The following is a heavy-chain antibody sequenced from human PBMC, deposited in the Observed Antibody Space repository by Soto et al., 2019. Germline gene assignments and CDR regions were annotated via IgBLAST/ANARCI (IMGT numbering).Heavy chain of an antibody. CDR2: IYYSENT. D-gene: IGHD4-17*01. CDR1: GGSMSSRSNH. V-gene: IGHV4-39*01. J-gene: IGHJ4*02. CDR3: ATHPPYGPLDH. Sequence: PSETLSLTCTVSGGSMSSRSNHWGWIRQPPGKGLEWIGNIYYSENTYYNPSLKSRVTISVDTSKNQFSLRLTSVTAADTAVYYCATHPPYGPLDHWGQGTLVTAPQ.